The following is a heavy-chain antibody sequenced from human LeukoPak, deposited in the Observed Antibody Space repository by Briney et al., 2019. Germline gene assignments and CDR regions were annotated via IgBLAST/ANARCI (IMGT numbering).Heavy chain of an antibody. V-gene: IGHV4-39*07. D-gene: IGHD5-12*01. CDR1: GGSISSSSYY. CDR3: ARGFITYDSIYYMDV. CDR2: IYYSGST. J-gene: IGHJ6*03. Sequence: ASETLSLTCTVSGGSISSSSYYWGWIRQPPGKGLEWIGSIYYSGSTYYNPSLKSRVTISVDTSKNQFSLKLSSVTAADTAVYYCARGFITYDSIYYMDVWGKGTTVTVSS.